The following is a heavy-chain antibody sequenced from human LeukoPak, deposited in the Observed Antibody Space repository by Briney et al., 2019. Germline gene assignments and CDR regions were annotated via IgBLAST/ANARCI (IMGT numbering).Heavy chain of an antibody. CDR1: GFTFSSYW. CDR3: ARDGGSYDDASDY. CDR2: INTDGSST. J-gene: IGHJ4*02. V-gene: IGHV3-74*01. D-gene: IGHD1-26*01. Sequence: PGGSLRLSCAASGFTFSSYWMHWVRQASGKGLVWVSRINTDGSSTSYADSVKGRFTISRDNAKNTLYLQMNSLRAEDTAVYYCARDGGSYDDASDYRGQGTLVTVSS.